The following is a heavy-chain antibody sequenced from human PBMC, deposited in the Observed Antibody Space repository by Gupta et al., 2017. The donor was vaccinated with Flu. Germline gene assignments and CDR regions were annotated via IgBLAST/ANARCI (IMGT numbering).Heavy chain of an antibody. J-gene: IGHJ5*02. CDR3: ARNRGDATISGVPHPIDIDL. Sequence: LEWVSNINQDGSKRYYVDSVKGRFTISKDSAKNSLYLQMNSLRVEDTALYYCARNRGDATISGVPHPIDIDLWGQGTLVTVSS. V-gene: IGHV3-7*04. CDR2: INQDGSKR. D-gene: IGHD3-3*01.